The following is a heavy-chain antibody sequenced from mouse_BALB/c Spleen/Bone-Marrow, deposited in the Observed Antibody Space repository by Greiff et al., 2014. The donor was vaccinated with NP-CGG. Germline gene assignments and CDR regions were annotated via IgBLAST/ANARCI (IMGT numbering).Heavy chain of an antibody. CDR1: VYTFTDYW. D-gene: IGHD2-14*01. CDR2: IDTSDSYI. V-gene: IGHV1-69*01. Sequence: QVQLQQSGAELVMPGASVKMSCKASVYTFTDYWMHWVKQRPGQGLEWIGAIDTSDSYISYNQKFKGKATLTVDESSSTAYMQLSSLTSEDSAVYHCARSDYRYDPLANWGQGTLVTVSA. CDR3: ARSDYRYDPLAN. J-gene: IGHJ3*01.